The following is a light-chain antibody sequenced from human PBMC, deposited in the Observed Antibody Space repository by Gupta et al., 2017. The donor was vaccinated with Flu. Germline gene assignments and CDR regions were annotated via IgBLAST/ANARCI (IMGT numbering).Light chain of an antibody. V-gene: IGLV3-21*02. CDR2: DDS. CDR3: QVWESSSDHWV. CDR1: NIGTKI. J-gene: IGLJ3*02. Sequence: GGDNIGTKIVHWYQQKPGLAPVLVVYDDSDRPSGIPERLSGSNSGNTASLTISRVEAGDEADYYCQVWESSSDHWVFGGGTKLTVL.